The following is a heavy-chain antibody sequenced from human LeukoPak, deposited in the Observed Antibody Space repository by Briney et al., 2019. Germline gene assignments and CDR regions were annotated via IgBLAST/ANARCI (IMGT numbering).Heavy chain of an antibody. CDR2: INPNSGGT. Sequence: ASVKVSCKASGYTFTGYYMHWVRQAPGQGLEWMGWINPNSGGTNYAQKFQGRVTMTRDTSISTAYMELSRLRSDDTAVYYCARDGGYCSSSSCYIFDYWGQGTLVTVSS. CDR3: ARDGGYCSSSSCYIFDY. D-gene: IGHD2-2*02. CDR1: GYTFTGYY. J-gene: IGHJ4*02. V-gene: IGHV1-2*02.